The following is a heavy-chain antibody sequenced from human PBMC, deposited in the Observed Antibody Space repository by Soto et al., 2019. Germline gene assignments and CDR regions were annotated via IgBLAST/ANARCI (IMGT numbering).Heavy chain of an antibody. D-gene: IGHD3-9*01. CDR1: GFTFSDFY. CDR3: ARIPLGYTGYVDY. CDR2: MSNSGSTI. J-gene: IGHJ4*02. V-gene: IGHV3-11*01. Sequence: GGSLRLSCAASGFTFSDFYMSWLRQAPGKGLEWITYMSNSGSTIYYADSVKGRFTISRDNAKNSLSLQMNSLRAADTAMYYCARIPLGYTGYVDYWGQGILVTVSS.